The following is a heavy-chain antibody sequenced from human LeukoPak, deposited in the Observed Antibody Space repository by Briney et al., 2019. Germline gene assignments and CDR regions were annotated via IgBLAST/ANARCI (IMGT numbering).Heavy chain of an antibody. CDR1: GGSISSGSYY. D-gene: IGHD4-17*01. J-gene: IGHJ6*03. CDR2: IYTSGST. CDR3: ARDPGYGDYSYYYMDV. Sequence: SETLSLTCTVSGGSISSGSYYWSWIRQPAGKGLEWIGRIYTSGSTDYNPSLKSRVTISLDMSKNQFSLKLNSVTAADTAVYYCARDPGYGDYSYYYMDVWGKGTTVTVSS. V-gene: IGHV4-61*02.